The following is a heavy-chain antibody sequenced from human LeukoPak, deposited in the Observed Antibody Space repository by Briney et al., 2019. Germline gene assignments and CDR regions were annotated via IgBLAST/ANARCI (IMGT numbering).Heavy chain of an antibody. CDR3: ASTPQVGAG. J-gene: IGHJ4*02. D-gene: IGHD1-26*01. V-gene: IGHV1-18*01. CDR1: GYTFTSYF. Sequence: ASVKVSCKASGYTFTSYFISWVRQAPGQGLEWMGWISAYNGNTNYAQKLQGRVTMTTDTSTSTAYMELRSLSCDETAVSYCASTPQVGAGWGQGTLVTVSS. CDR2: ISAYNGNT.